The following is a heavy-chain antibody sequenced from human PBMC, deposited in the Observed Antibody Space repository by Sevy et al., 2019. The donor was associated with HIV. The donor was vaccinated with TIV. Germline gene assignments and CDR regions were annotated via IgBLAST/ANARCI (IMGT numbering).Heavy chain of an antibody. Sequence: QLGGSLRLSCAASGFSLSDHAVSWVRQTPGKRLEWLAVISYNGRNQYIADSVKGRFTISKDDSKNTFYLQLNSLRAEDTAVYYCARFVGYCSGGRCSIIDFWGQGTLVTVSS. CDR1: GFSLSDHA. J-gene: IGHJ4*02. CDR3: ARFVGYCSGGRCSIIDF. D-gene: IGHD2-15*01. V-gene: IGHV3-30*04. CDR2: ISYNGRNQ.